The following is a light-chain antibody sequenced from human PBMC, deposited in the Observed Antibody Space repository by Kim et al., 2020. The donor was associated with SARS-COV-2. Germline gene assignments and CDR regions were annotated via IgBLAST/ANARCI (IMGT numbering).Light chain of an antibody. Sequence: LSPGESPTLSCRASQSVASNHLAWFQQKPGQAPRLLIYGTPSRATGSPDRFRASESGTDFTLTISRLEPEDFAVYYCQQYDRSPYTFGQGTKLEI. V-gene: IGKV3-20*01. CDR3: QQYDRSPYT. CDR1: QSVASNH. J-gene: IGKJ2*01. CDR2: GTP.